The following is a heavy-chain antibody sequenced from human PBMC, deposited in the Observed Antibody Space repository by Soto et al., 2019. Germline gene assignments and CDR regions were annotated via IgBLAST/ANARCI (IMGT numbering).Heavy chain of an antibody. D-gene: IGHD1-26*01. J-gene: IGHJ4*02. CDR3: AKDSGSYFTADY. Sequence: GGSLRLSCAASGFTFSSSAMSWVRQAPGKGLEWVSAISASGGRTYYADSVKGRFTISRDNSKNTLSLQMNSLRAEDTAIYYCAKDSGSYFTADYWGQGTLVTVSS. V-gene: IGHV3-23*01. CDR2: ISASGGRT. CDR1: GFTFSSSA.